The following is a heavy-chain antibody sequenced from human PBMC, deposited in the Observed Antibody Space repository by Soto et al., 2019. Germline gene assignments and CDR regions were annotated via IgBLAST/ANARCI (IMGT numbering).Heavy chain of an antibody. D-gene: IGHD3-10*01. Sequence: GGSLRLSCAASGFTFSNAWMSWVRQAPGKGLEWVGRIKSKTDGGTTDYAAPVKGRFTISRDDSKNTLYLQMNSLKTEDTAVYYCTTEARLWFGESTIIDISNPLQFLSWG. CDR3: TTEARLWFGESTIIDISNPLQFLS. CDR1: GFTFSNAW. CDR2: IKSKTDGGTT. V-gene: IGHV3-15*01. J-gene: IGHJ5*01.